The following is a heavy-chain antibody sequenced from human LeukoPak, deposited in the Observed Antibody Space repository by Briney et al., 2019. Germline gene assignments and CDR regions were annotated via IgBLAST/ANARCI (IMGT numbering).Heavy chain of an antibody. CDR3: ASLGYSSGWYSASAFDI. V-gene: IGHV1-18*01. J-gene: IGHJ3*02. D-gene: IGHD6-19*01. CDR2: ISAYNGKT. CDR1: GYTLTSYG. Sequence: ASVKVSCKASGYTLTSYGISWVRQAPGQGLEWMGWISAYNGKTNYAQKLQGRVTMTTDTSTSTAYMELRSLRSDDTAVYYCASLGYSSGWYSASAFDIWGQGTMVTVSS.